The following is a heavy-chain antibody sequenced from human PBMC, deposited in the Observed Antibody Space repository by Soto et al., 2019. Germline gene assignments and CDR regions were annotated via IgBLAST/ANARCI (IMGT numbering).Heavy chain of an antibody. CDR3: ARAVTMVRGANWFDP. CDR2: IYSSGST. Sequence: SETLSLTCTVSGGSISSGGYYWSWIRQHPGKGLEWIGYIYSSGSTYYNPSLKSRVTISVDTSKNQFSLKLSSVTAADTAVYYCARAVTMVRGANWFDPWGQGTLVTVSS. V-gene: IGHV4-31*03. D-gene: IGHD3-10*01. J-gene: IGHJ5*02. CDR1: GGSISSGGYY.